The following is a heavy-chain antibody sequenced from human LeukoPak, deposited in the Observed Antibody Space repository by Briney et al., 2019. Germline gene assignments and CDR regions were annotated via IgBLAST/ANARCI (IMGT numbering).Heavy chain of an antibody. CDR2: IIPIFGTA. Sequence: ASVKVSCKASGGTFSSYAISWVRQAPGQGLEWMGGIIPIFGTANYAQKFQGRVTITADESTSTAYMELSSLRSEDTAVYYCASGTIRAYAFDIWGQGTTVTVSS. CDR3: ASGTIRAYAFDI. D-gene: IGHD1-1*01. J-gene: IGHJ3*02. V-gene: IGHV1-69*01. CDR1: GGTFSSYA.